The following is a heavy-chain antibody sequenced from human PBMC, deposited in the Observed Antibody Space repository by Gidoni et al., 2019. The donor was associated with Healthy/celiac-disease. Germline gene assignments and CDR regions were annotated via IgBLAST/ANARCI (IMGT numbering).Heavy chain of an antibody. CDR3: ARGEIYFDWLLSH. CDR2: ISSSSSYI. Sequence: EVQLVESGGGLVKPGGSLRLSCAASGFTFSSYSMNWVRQAPGKGLEWVSSISSSSSYIYYADSVKGRFTISRDNAKNSLYLQMNSLRAEDTAVYYCARGEIYFDWLLSHWGQGTLVTVSS. CDR1: GFTFSSYS. D-gene: IGHD3-9*01. V-gene: IGHV3-21*01. J-gene: IGHJ4*02.